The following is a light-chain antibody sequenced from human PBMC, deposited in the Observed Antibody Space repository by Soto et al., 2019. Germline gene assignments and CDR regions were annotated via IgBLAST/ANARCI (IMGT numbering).Light chain of an antibody. CDR2: AAA. J-gene: IGKJ5*01. CDR1: QSVSMY. V-gene: IGKV1-39*01. Sequence: DIQMTQSPSSLSASVGDSVTITCRASQSVSMYLNWYQQKTGEAPKLLIYAAASLQSGVPSRFSGRGSGTDFTLTISSLQPEDFATYYCQQSYNTPSTCGQGTRLEI. CDR3: QQSYNTPST.